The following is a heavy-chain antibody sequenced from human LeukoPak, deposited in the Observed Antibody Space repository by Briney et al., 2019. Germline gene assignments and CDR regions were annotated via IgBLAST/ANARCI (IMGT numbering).Heavy chain of an antibody. CDR3: AKEGGTNYDFWSGYYSHGAFDI. Sequence: GGSLRLSCAASGFTFDDYAMHWVRQAPGKGLEWVSDISWNSGSIGYADSVKGRFTISRDNAKNSLYLQMNSLRAEDMALYYCAKEGGTNYDFWSGYYSHGAFDIWGQGTMVTVSS. CDR2: ISWNSGSI. J-gene: IGHJ3*02. D-gene: IGHD3-3*01. CDR1: GFTFDDYA. V-gene: IGHV3-9*03.